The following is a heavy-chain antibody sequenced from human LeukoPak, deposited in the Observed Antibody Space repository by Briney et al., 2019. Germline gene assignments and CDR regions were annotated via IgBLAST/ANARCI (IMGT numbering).Heavy chain of an antibody. D-gene: IGHD3-22*01. V-gene: IGHV4-59*01. Sequence: SETLSLTCTVSGGSISSYYWSWIRQPPGKGLEWIGYIYYSGSTSYNPSLKSRVTISVDTSKNQFSLKLSSVTAADTAVYYCASYDSSGSDAFDIWGQGTMVTVSS. J-gene: IGHJ3*02. CDR3: ASYDSSGSDAFDI. CDR1: GGSISSYY. CDR2: IYYSGST.